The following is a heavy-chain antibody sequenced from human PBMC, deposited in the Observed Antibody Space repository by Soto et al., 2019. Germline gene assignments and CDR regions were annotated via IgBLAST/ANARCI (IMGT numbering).Heavy chain of an antibody. V-gene: IGHV4-30-2*01. CDR1: GDSYSLSTYS. CDR3: AGMPYTSGLRFDP. CDR2: IYQSGVT. J-gene: IGHJ5*02. Sequence: SETLSLTCNMSGDSYSLSTYSWSWIRPPPGKALQWIGFIYQSGVTSYNPSLASRVSISLDRSNSQCSLKLKSVTAADTAVYFCAGMPYTSGLRFDPWGPGTLVTVSS. D-gene: IGHD6-19*01.